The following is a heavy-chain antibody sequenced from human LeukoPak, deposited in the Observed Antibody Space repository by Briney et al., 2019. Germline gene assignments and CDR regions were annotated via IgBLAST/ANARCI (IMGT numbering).Heavy chain of an antibody. CDR3: ARVNYDILTGYQPTYYFDY. Sequence: PSETLSLTCTVSGGSISSYYWSWIRQPPGKGLEWIGYIYYSGSTNYNPSLKSRVTISVDTSKNQFSLKLSSVTAADTAVYYCARVNYDILTGYQPTYYFDYWGQGTLVTVSS. CDR1: GGSISSYY. J-gene: IGHJ4*02. V-gene: IGHV4-59*01. D-gene: IGHD3-9*01. CDR2: IYYSGST.